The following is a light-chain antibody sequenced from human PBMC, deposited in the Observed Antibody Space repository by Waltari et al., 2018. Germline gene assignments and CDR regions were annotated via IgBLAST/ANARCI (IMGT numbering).Light chain of an antibody. Sequence: EIVLTQSRGTLSLSPGERAPLSCRASQSVSGNNLAWYQQKPAQAPRLLIPGASSRATGIPDRFSGSGSGTDFTLTISRLEPEDFAVYYCQQYGRSWNTFGQGTKLEIK. J-gene: IGKJ2*01. CDR1: QSVSGNN. V-gene: IGKV3-20*01. CDR2: GAS. CDR3: QQYGRSWNT.